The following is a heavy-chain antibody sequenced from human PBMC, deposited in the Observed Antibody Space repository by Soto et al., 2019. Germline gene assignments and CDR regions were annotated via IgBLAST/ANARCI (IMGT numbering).Heavy chain of an antibody. CDR3: ARTRAYDFWSGPASDY. D-gene: IGHD3-3*01. V-gene: IGHV3-64*01. CDR2: ISSNGGST. J-gene: IGHJ4*02. CDR1: GFTFSSYA. Sequence: GGSLRLSCAASGFTFSSYAMHWVRQAPGKGLEYVSAISSNGGSTYYANSVKGRFTISRDNSKNTLYLQMGSLRAEDMAVYYCARTRAYDFWSGPASDYWGQGTLVTVSS.